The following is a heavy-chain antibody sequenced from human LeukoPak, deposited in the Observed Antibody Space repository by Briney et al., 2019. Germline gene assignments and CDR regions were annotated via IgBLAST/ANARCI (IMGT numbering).Heavy chain of an antibody. Sequence: SETLSLTCTVSGGSISTSSYYWGWVRQPPGKGLEWIGNIFSGSTYYSPSLKSRVTISLDTSKNQFSLKLSSVTAADTAVYYCARGGLDDFWSGYYAFDYWGQGTLVTVSS. V-gene: IGHV4-39*07. CDR1: GGSISTSSYY. D-gene: IGHD3-3*01. J-gene: IGHJ4*02. CDR3: ARGGLDDFWSGYYAFDY. CDR2: IFSGST.